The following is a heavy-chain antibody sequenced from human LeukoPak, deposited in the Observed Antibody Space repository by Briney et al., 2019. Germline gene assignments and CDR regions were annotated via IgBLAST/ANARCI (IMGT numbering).Heavy chain of an antibody. V-gene: IGHV5-51*01. D-gene: IGHD2-15*01. J-gene: IGHJ4*02. CDR1: GYRFTSYW. CDR2: IYPGDSDT. Sequence: GESLKISCKGSGYRFTSYWIGWVRPMPGKGLEWMGIIYPGDSDTRYSPSFQGQVTISADKSISTAYLQWSSLEASDTAMYYCASTTLGYCSGGSCYPVGFDYWGQGTLVTVSS. CDR3: ASTTLGYCSGGSCYPVGFDY.